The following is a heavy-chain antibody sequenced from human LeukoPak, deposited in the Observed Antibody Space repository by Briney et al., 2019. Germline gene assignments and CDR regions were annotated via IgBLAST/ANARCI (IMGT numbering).Heavy chain of an antibody. CDR2: ISSSGSTI. Sequence: PGGSLRLSCAASGFTFSSYEMNWVRQAPGKGLEWVSYISSSGSTIYYADSVKGRFTISRDNAKNSLYLQMNSLRAEDTAVYYCARDFPGTIRTEQYYGMDVWGQGTMVTVFS. J-gene: IGHJ6*02. V-gene: IGHV3-48*03. CDR3: ARDFPGTIRTEQYYGMDV. D-gene: IGHD1-26*01. CDR1: GFTFSSYE.